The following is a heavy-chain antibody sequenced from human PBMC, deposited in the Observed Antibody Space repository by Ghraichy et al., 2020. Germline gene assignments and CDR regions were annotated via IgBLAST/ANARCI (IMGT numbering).Heavy chain of an antibody. J-gene: IGHJ4*02. D-gene: IGHD1-1*01. V-gene: IGHV4-39*01. CDR2: IFYTGRT. CDR1: SGSISSSSYF. Sequence: SETLSLTCTVSSGSISSSSYFWAWIRQPPGRGLEWIGSIFYTGRTYYNPSLKSRVTISVDTSKNQFSLKLSSVTAADTAVYYCARHLHLLQLVDPLYYFHYWGQGTLVTVSS. CDR3: ARHLHLLQLVDPLYYFHY.